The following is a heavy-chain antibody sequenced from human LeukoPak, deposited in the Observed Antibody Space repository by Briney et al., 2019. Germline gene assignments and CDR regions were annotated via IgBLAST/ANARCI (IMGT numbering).Heavy chain of an antibody. J-gene: IGHJ4*02. CDR2: IYYSGST. V-gene: IGHV4-39*07. CDR3: ARARRDEYYFDY. D-gene: IGHD2-21*02. Sequence: SETLSLTCTVSGGSISSSSYYWGWIRQPPGKGLEWIGSIYYSGSTYYNPSLKSRVTISVDTSKNQFSLKLNSVTAADTAVYYCARARRDEYYFDYWGQGTLVTVSS. CDR1: GGSISSSSYY.